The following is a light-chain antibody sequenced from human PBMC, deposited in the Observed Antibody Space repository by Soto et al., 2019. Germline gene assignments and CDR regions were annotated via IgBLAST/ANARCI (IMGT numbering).Light chain of an antibody. CDR2: GAS. CDR3: QQYRSSPPYT. J-gene: IGKJ2*01. CDR1: QSVSSSY. Sequence: EIVLTQSPGTLSLSPGERATLSCRASQSVSSSYLAWYQQKPGQAPSLLIYGASSRATGIPDRFSGSGCGTDFPLTISRLEPEDVAVYSCQQYRSSPPYTFGQGTKLEIK. V-gene: IGKV3-20*01.